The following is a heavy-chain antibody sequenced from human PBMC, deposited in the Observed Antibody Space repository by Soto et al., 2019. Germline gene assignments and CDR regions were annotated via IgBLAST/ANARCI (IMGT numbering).Heavy chain of an antibody. Sequence: EVQLVESGGGLVKPGGSLRLSCAASGFTFSSYSMNWVRQAPGKGLEWVSSISSSSSYIYYADSVKGRFTISRDNAKNSLYLQMNSLRAEDTAVYYCARGGDYDFWSGRLPYYYYYGMDVWGQGTTVTVSS. CDR3: ARGGDYDFWSGRLPYYYYYGMDV. D-gene: IGHD3-3*01. V-gene: IGHV3-21*01. J-gene: IGHJ6*02. CDR1: GFTFSSYS. CDR2: ISSSSSYI.